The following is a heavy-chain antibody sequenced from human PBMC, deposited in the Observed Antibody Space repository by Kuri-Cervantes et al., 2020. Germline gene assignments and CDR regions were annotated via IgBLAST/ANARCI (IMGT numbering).Heavy chain of an antibody. D-gene: IGHD3-3*01. J-gene: IGHJ6*04. Sequence: GESLKISCVASGFIFTNYAMIWVRQAPGKGLEWVSVISDSGGSTYYADSVKGRFTISRDNSRSTLYLQMNSLRTEDTGLYYCSTIGGIIWSAFTDVWGKGTTVTVSS. CDR3: STIGGIIWSAFTDV. CDR1: GFIFTNYA. V-gene: IGHV3-23*01. CDR2: ISDSGGST.